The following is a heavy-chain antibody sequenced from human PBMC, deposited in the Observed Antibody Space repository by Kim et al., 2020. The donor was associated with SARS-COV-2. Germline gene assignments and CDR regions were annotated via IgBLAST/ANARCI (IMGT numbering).Heavy chain of an antibody. CDR1: GYTFTSYG. D-gene: IGHD6-13*01. V-gene: IGHV1-18*04. CDR3: ARAGISSSWYFDVLPDY. CDR2: ISAYNGNT. Sequence: ASVKVSCKASGYTFTSYGISWVRQAPGQGLEWMGWISAYNGNTNYAQKLQGRVTMTTDTSTSTAYMELRSLRSDDTAVYYCARAGISSSWYFDVLPDYWGQGTLVTVSS. J-gene: IGHJ4*02.